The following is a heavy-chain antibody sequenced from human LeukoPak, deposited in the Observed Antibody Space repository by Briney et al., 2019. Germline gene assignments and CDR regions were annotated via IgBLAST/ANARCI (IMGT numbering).Heavy chain of an antibody. J-gene: IGHJ4*02. CDR2: FDPEDGET. Sequence: VASVKVSCKVSGYTLTELSMHWVRQAPGKGLGWMGGFDPEDGETIYAQKFQGRVTMTEDTSTDTAYMELSSLRSEDTAVYYCATDRPSYYYDSSGYYYYYWGQGTLVTVSS. V-gene: IGHV1-24*01. CDR3: ATDRPSYYYDSSGYYYYY. CDR1: GYTLTELS. D-gene: IGHD3-22*01.